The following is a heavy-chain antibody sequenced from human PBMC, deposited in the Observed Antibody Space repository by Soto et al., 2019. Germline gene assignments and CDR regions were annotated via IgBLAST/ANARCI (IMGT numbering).Heavy chain of an antibody. D-gene: IGHD4-17*01. V-gene: IGHV4-39*01. CDR3: SRRDDYGDRYYYMDV. CDR2: IYYSGST. Sequence: QLQLQESGPGLVKPSETLSLTCTVSGGSISSSSYYWGWIRQPPGKGLEWIGSIYYSGSTYYNPSLESRVTISVDTSNNQVSLKLSSVTAADTAVYYCSRRDDYGDRYYYMDVWGKGTTVTVSS. CDR1: GGSISSSSYY. J-gene: IGHJ6*03.